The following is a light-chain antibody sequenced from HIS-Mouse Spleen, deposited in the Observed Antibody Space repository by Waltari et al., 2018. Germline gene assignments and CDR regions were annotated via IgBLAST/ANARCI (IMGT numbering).Light chain of an antibody. V-gene: IGLV2-14*01. CDR3: SSYTSSSIWV. J-gene: IGLJ3*02. CDR2: EVS. Sequence: QSALTQPASVSGSPGQSITISCTGTSSDVGGYNYVPWYQQHPGKAPKLMIYEVSNRPSGVSNRFSGSKSGNTASLTISGLQAEDEADYYCSSYTSSSIWVFGGGTKLTV. CDR1: SSDVGGYNY.